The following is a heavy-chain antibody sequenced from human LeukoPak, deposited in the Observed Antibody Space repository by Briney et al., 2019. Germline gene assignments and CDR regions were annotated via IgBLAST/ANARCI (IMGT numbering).Heavy chain of an antibody. Sequence: ASVKVSCKASGYTFTSYGISWVRQAPGQGLEWMGWINPNSGGTNYAQKFQGRVTMTRDTSISTAYMELSRLRSDDTAVYYCARDLKWVVGNCSSTSCYRSYYYGMDVWGQGTTVTVSS. V-gene: IGHV1-2*02. CDR2: INPNSGGT. D-gene: IGHD2-2*02. J-gene: IGHJ6*02. CDR3: ARDLKWVVGNCSSTSCYRSYYYGMDV. CDR1: GYTFTSYG.